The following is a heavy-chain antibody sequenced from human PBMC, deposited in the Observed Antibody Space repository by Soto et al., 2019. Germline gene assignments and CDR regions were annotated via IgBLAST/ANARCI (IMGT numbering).Heavy chain of an antibody. J-gene: IGHJ4*02. Sequence: GGSLRLSCAASGFTFSSYSMNWVRQAPGKGLEWVSSISSSSSYIYYADSVKGRFTISRDNAKHSLYLQMNSLRAEDTAVYYCARVMYYYDSSGYPYWGQGTLVTVSS. CDR3: ARVMYYYDSSGYPY. CDR1: GFTFSSYS. V-gene: IGHV3-21*01. CDR2: ISSSSSYI. D-gene: IGHD3-22*01.